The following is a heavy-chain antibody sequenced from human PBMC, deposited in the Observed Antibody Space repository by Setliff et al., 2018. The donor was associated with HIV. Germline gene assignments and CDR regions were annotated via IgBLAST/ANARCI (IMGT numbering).Heavy chain of an antibody. Sequence: SETLSLTCAAYGGSFSDYYWSWIRQPPGKGLEWIGEINRGGSTNYNPSLKSRVTMTTDTSTSTAYMELRSLRSDDTAVYYCARAGAEVTSHFDWWGQGTLVTVSS. D-gene: IGHD2-21*02. V-gene: IGHV4-34*10. CDR1: GGSFSDYY. CDR3: ARAGAEVTSHFDW. CDR2: INRGGST. J-gene: IGHJ4*02.